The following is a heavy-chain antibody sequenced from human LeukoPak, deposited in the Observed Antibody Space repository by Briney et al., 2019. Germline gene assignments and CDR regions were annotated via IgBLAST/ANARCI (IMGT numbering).Heavy chain of an antibody. CDR1: GGSISSHY. D-gene: IGHD1-26*01. Sequence: SETLSLTCTVSGGSISSHYWSWIRQPPGKGLEWIGYIYYSGSTNYTNYNPSLKSRVTISVDTSKNQFSLKLSSVTAADTAVYYCARGGPSGRPGIGLDYWGQGTLVTVSS. CDR3: ARGGPSGRPGIGLDY. CDR2: IYYSGSTNYT. V-gene: IGHV4-59*08. J-gene: IGHJ4*02.